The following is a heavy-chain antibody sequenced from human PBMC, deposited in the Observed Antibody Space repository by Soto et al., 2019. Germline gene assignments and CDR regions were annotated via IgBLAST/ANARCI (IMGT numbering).Heavy chain of an antibody. J-gene: IGHJ4*02. Sequence: ASEKVSCKTSGSTCTMFGVSWVVMTPVRWLEWMGWISGYNGKTKYAQTLQGRVTMTADTSTSTVYMELRGLRSHDTAVYFCARDKMIDDYCLGTYGYWGKVTTVAVSS. CDR1: GSTCTMFG. V-gene: IGHV1-18*04. D-gene: IGHD3-16*01. CDR2: ISGYNGKT. CDR3: ARDKMIDDYCLGTYGY.